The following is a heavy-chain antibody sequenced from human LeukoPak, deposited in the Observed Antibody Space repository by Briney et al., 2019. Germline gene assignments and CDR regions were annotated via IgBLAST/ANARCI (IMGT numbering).Heavy chain of an antibody. Sequence: SETLSLTCTVSGGSISSYYWSWIRQPPGKGLEWIGYIYYSGSTNYNPSLKSRVTISVDTSKNQFPLKLSSVTAADTAVYYCARRGVYYDSSGYHYYFDYWGQGTLVTVSS. V-gene: IGHV4-59*12. J-gene: IGHJ4*02. CDR3: ARRGVYYDSSGYHYYFDY. CDR1: GGSISSYY. CDR2: IYYSGST. D-gene: IGHD3-22*01.